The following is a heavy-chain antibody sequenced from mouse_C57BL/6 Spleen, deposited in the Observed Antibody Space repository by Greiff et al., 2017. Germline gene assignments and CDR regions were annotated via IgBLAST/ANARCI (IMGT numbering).Heavy chain of an antibody. CDR1: GYTFTDYE. Sequence: QVQLQQSGAELVRPGASVTLSCKASGYTFTDYEMHWVKQTPVHGLEWIGAIDPETGGTAYNQKFKGKAILTADKSSSTAYKELRSLTSEDSAVYYCTKDLLRHYFDYWGQGTTLTVSS. J-gene: IGHJ2*01. CDR3: TKDLLRHYFDY. D-gene: IGHD1-2*01. CDR2: IDPETGGT. V-gene: IGHV1-15*01.